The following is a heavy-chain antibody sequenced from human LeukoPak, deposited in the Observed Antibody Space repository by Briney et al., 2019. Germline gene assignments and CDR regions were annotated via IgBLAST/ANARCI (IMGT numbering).Heavy chain of an antibody. J-gene: IGHJ4*02. V-gene: IGHV4-59*01. CDR2: IYYSGST. D-gene: IGHD1-20*01. CDR1: GASISSWY. Sequence: SETLSLTCTVSGASISSWYWSWIRQPPGKGLEWIGYIYYSGSTNYNPSLKSRVSTSVDTSKNQFSLKLSSVTAADTAVYYCARDRGGLTIDYWGQGTLVTVSS. CDR3: ARDRGGLTIDY.